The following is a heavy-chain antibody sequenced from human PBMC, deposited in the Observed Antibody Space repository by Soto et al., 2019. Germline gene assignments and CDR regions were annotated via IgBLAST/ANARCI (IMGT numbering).Heavy chain of an antibody. J-gene: IGHJ5*02. CDR3: AALLSSPTGP. CDR2: IFYDGTT. V-gene: IGHV4-31*03. CDR1: GGSVNSDTYY. Sequence: SETLSLTCTVSGGSVNSDTYYWNWIRQHPGKGLEWIGYIFYDGTTYYNPSLKSRVSISVDTSQNQFSLKVNSMTAADTAVYYCAALLSSPTGPWGQGTLVTVSS.